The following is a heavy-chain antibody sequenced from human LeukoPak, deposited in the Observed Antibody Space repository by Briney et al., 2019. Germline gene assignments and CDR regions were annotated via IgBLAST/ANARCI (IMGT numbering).Heavy chain of an antibody. CDR1: GDSITSAIYD. V-gene: IGHV4-39*07. CDR2: IYHGGRT. Sequence: SETLSLTCTVSGDSITSAIYDWGWIRQPPGKGLEWIGSIYHGGRTYYNPSLQSRITISVDTSKNQFSLKLSSVTAADTAIYYWAQQNPVVPQPSYYRAVWAKGPPVTVS. D-gene: IGHD1/OR15-1a*01. J-gene: IGHJ6*03. CDR3: AQQNPVVPQPSYYRAV.